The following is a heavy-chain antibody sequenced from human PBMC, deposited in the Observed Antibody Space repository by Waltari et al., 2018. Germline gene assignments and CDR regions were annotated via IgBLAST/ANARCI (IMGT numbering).Heavy chain of an antibody. CDR3: ARTTRRGQYSSGWYEILDY. CDR1: GFSLSNPRRG. CDR2: IFSNDEK. V-gene: IGHV2-26*01. D-gene: IGHD6-19*01. J-gene: IGHJ4*02. Sequence: QVTLKESGPVLVKPTATLTLTCTVSGFSLSNPRRGVSWIRQPPRKALEWLAHIFSNDEKSYSTSLKSRLTISKDTSKSQVVLTMTNMDPVDTATYYCARTTRRGQYSSGWYEILDYWGQGTLVTVSS.